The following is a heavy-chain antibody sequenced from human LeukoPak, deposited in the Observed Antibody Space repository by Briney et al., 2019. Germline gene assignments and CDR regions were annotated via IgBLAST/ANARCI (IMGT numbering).Heavy chain of an antibody. Sequence: GRSLRLSCAASGFTFSDYSMHWVRQAPGKGLEWVAVISYDGSIKYYAESVKGRFPISRDNSKNTLSLQMNSLRAEDSAMYYCAGDKGSGRLILDYWGQGTLVTVSS. CDR3: AGDKGSGRLILDY. CDR1: GFTFSDYS. J-gene: IGHJ4*02. D-gene: IGHD6-19*01. V-gene: IGHV3-30-3*01. CDR2: ISYDGSIK.